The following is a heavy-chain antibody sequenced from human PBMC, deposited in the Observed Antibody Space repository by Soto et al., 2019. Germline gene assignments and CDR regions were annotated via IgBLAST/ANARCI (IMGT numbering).Heavy chain of an antibody. V-gene: IGHV1-18*01. Sequence: ASVKVSCKTSGYTFSDYGISWVRQAPGQGLEWMGWISAKNGNTNFAQKFRGRVTMITDTSTNTVYMELRNLRLDDTAVYYCAREPPETHHDYWGQRTLGTVSP. CDR3: AREPPETHHDY. J-gene: IGHJ4*02. CDR2: ISAKNGNT. CDR1: GYTFSDYG.